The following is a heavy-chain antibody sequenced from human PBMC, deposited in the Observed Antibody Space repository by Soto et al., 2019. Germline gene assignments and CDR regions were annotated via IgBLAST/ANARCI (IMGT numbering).Heavy chain of an antibody. CDR3: ARGPLYDYVWGSSRYQFDY. Sequence: SETLSLTCAVYGGSFSGYYWSWIRQPPGKGLEWIGEINHSGSTNYNPSLKSRVTISVDTSKNQFSLKLSSVTAADTAVYYCARGPLYDYVWGSSRYQFDYWGQGTLVTVSS. CDR2: INHSGST. J-gene: IGHJ4*02. D-gene: IGHD3-16*02. CDR1: GGSFSGYY. V-gene: IGHV4-34*01.